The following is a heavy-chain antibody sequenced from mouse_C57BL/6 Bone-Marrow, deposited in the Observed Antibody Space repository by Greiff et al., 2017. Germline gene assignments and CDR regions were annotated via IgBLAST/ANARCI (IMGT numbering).Heavy chain of an antibody. CDR2: INYDGSST. V-gene: IGHV5-16*01. CDR3: ARGEGYSNYWYFDV. D-gene: IGHD2-5*01. J-gene: IGHJ1*03. CDR1: GFTFSDYY. Sequence: EVQVVESEGGLVQPGSSMKLSCTASGFTFSDYYMAWVRQVPEKGLEWVANINYDGSSTYYLDSLKSRFIISRDNEKNILYLQMSSLKSEDTATDYCARGEGYSNYWYFDVWGTGTTVTVSS.